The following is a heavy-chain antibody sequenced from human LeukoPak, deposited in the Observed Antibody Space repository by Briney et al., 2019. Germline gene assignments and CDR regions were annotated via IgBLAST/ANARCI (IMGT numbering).Heavy chain of an antibody. CDR3: ARAGSGWYPYYYYMDV. CDR1: GYSISSGYY. J-gene: IGHJ6*03. Sequence: TLSLTCTVSGYSISSGYYWGWIRQPAGKGLEWIGRIYTSGSTNYNPSLKSRVTISVDTSKNQFSLKLSSVTAADTAVYYCARAGSGWYPYYYYMDVWGKGTTVTISS. V-gene: IGHV4-61*02. D-gene: IGHD6-19*01. CDR2: IYTSGST.